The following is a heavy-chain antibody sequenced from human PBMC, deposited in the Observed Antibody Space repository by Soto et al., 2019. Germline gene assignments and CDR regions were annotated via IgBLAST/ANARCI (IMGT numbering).Heavy chain of an antibody. J-gene: IGHJ6*02. CDR3: AREGVAVAVGGMDV. D-gene: IGHD6-19*01. CDR2: ISADNGNT. CDR1: GYTFTSYG. Sequence: QVQLVQSGAEVKKPGASVRVSCKASGYTFTSYGLSWVLQAPGQGIEWMGWISADNGNTNYAQKLQGRVTMTTDTSTSTAYMELRSLTSDDTAVYYCAREGVAVAVGGMDVWGQGTTVTVSS. V-gene: IGHV1-18*01.